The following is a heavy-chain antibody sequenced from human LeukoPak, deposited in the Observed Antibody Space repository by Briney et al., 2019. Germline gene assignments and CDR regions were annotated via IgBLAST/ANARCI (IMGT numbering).Heavy chain of an antibody. CDR1: GGSFSGYY. CDR2: INHSGST. D-gene: IGHD7-27*01. CDR3: ARGRNWGIDY. J-gene: IGHJ4*02. Sequence: ASETLSLTCAVYGGSFSGYYWIWIRQPPGKGLEWIGEINHSGSTNYNPSLKSRVTISVDTSKNQFSLKLSSVTAADTAVYYCARGRNWGIDYWGQGTLVTVSS. V-gene: IGHV4-34*01.